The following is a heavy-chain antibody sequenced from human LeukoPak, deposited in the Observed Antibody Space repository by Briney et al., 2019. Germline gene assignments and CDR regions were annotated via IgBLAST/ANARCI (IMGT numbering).Heavy chain of an antibody. D-gene: IGHD6-13*01. CDR3: ARGSRRSIAAAGRPGAFDI. CDR2: IHYSGNT. Sequence: PSETLSLTCTVSGVSISSSSHYWGWIRQPPGKGLEWTGSIHYSGNTYYKPSLKSRVTISLDTSKNQFSLKLSSVTAADTAVYNCARGSRRSIAAAGRPGAFDIWGQGTMVTVSS. J-gene: IGHJ3*02. CDR1: GVSISSSSHY. V-gene: IGHV4-39*07.